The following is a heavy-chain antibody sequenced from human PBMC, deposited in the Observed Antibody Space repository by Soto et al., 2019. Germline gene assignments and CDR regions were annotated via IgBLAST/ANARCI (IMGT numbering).Heavy chain of an antibody. Sequence: GGSLRLSCAASGFTFINYAMSWVRQAPGKGLEWVSAISSSSSNIHYADSVKGRFTISRDNAKNSLNLQMNSLRAEDTAVYYCARDQRYYGFDVWGQGTTVTVSS. CDR2: ISSSSSNI. V-gene: IGHV3-21*01. J-gene: IGHJ6*02. CDR3: ARDQRYYGFDV. CDR1: GFTFINYA.